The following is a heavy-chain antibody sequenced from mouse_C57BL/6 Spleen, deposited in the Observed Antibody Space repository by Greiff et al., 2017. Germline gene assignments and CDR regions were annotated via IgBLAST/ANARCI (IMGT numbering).Heavy chain of an antibody. V-gene: IGHV1-62-2*01. CDR3: ARHEDRGARCYGSAWFAY. CDR2: FYPGSGSI. Sequence: VKLMESGAELVKPGASVKLSCKASGYTFTEYTIHWVKQRSGQGLEWIGWFYPGSGSIKYNEKFKDKATLTADKSSSTVYMELSRVTSEDSAVYFGARHEDRGARCYGSAWFAYWGQGTLVTVSA. D-gene: IGHD1-1*01. CDR1: GYTFTEYT. J-gene: IGHJ3*01.